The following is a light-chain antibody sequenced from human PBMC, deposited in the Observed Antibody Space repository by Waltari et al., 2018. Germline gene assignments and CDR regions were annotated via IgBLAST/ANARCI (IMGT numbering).Light chain of an antibody. V-gene: IGKV1-16*01. CDR3: QQYNIYPLT. CDR1: QDIRNY. Sequence: DIQMTQSPSSLSASVGDRITITCRASQDIRNYLAWFQQKPGQAPRSLIYTASTLLTGVPARFSGSGSGTDFTLTINSLEPEDFATYYCQQYNIYPLTLGGGTKVEI. J-gene: IGKJ4*01. CDR2: TAS.